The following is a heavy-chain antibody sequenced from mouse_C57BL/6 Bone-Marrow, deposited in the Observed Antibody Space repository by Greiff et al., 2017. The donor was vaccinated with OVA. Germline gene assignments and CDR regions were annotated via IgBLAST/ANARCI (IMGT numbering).Heavy chain of an antibody. CDR2: IDPSDSYT. J-gene: IGHJ4*01. CDR1: GYTFTSYW. Sequence: QVQLQQPGAELVRPGTSVKLSCKASGYTFTSYWMHWVKQRPGQGLEWIGVIDPSDSYTNYNQKFKGKATLTVDTSSSTAYMQLSSLTSEDSAVYYCASYYSSSLYAMDYWGQGTSVTVSS. D-gene: IGHD2-12*01. CDR3: ASYYSSSLYAMDY. V-gene: IGHV1-59*01.